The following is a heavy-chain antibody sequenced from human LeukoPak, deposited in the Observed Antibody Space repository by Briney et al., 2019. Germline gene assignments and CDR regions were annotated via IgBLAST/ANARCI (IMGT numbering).Heavy chain of an antibody. D-gene: IGHD3-10*01. J-gene: IGHJ4*02. V-gene: IGHV3-73*01. CDR3: ARGQLLWFGELGYYFDY. CDR2: IRSKANSYAT. CDR1: GFTFSGSA. Sequence: GGSLRLSCAASGFTFSGSAMHWVRQASGKGLEWVGRIRSKANSYATAYAASVKGRFTISRDDSKNTAYLQMSSLRSEDTAVYYCARGQLLWFGELGYYFDYWGQGTLVTVSS.